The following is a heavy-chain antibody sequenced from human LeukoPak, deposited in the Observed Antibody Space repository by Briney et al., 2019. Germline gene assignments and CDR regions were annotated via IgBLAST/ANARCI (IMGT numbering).Heavy chain of an antibody. V-gene: IGHV4-34*01. CDR2: INHSGST. CDR3: ARGPALFSRYDFWSGYPIGFDP. CDR1: GGSFSGYY. D-gene: IGHD3-3*01. J-gene: IGHJ5*02. Sequence: SETLSLTCAVYGGSFSGYYWSWIRQPPGKGLEWIGEINHSGSTNYNPSLKSRVTISVDTSKNQISLKLSSVTAADTAVYYCARGPALFSRYDFWSGYPIGFDPWGQGTLVTVSS.